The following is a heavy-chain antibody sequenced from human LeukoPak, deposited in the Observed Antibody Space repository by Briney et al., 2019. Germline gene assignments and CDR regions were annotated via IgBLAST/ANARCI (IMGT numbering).Heavy chain of an antibody. CDR2: IYSGGST. CDR3: ARGYQA. D-gene: IGHD2-2*01. J-gene: IGHJ5*02. CDR1: GFTFDDYG. V-gene: IGHV3-66*01. Sequence: GGSLRLSCAASGFTFDDYGMSWVRQAPGKGLEWVSVIYSGGSTYYADSVKGRFTISRDNSKNTLYLQMNSLRAEDTAVYYCARGYQAWGQGTLVTVSS.